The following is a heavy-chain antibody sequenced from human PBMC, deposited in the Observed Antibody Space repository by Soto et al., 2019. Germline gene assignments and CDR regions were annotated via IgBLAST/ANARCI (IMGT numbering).Heavy chain of an antibody. CDR1: GFSVSSNY. J-gene: IGHJ4*02. V-gene: IGHV3-66*01. Sequence: GGSLRLSCVVSGFSVSSNYMNWVRQAPGKGLEWVSVIYSGGSTYYADSVKGRFTVSRDNSKNTLYLQMNSLRTEDTAVYYCARDEIYRSNLVFDYWGQGTLVTVSS. CDR2: IYSGGST. D-gene: IGHD6-13*01. CDR3: ARDEIYRSNLVFDY.